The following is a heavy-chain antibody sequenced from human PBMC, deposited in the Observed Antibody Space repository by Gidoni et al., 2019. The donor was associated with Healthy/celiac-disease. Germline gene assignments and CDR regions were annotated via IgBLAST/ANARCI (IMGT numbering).Heavy chain of an antibody. D-gene: IGHD3-10*01. CDR1: GGSSSGYY. J-gene: IGHJ4*02. Sequence: QVQLQQWGAGLLKPSETLSLTCAVYGGSSSGYYWSWIRQPPGKGLEWIGEITHSGSTNYNPSLMSRVTIAVDTSKNQFSLKLSSVTTADTAVDYCARALLWCGATYYFDYWGQGTLVTVSS. V-gene: IGHV4-34*01. CDR2: ITHSGST. CDR3: ARALLWCGATYYFDY.